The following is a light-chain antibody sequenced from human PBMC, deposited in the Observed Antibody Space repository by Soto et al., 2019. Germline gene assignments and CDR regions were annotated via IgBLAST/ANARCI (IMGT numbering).Light chain of an antibody. CDR2: DAS. CDR1: QSISSW. CDR3: QQYNSYPEA. J-gene: IGKJ1*01. V-gene: IGKV1-5*01. Sequence: DIHMTQSPSTLSASVGDMFTITCRASQSISSWLAWYQQKPGKAPKLLIYDASSLESGVPSRLSGSGYGTEFTLTISSLKNDDFATYYCQQYNSYPEAFGHGTQVDI.